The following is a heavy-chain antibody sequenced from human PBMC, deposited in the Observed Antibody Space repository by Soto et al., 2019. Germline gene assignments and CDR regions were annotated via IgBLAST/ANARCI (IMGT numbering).Heavy chain of an antibody. CDR3: ARHSNYYYYMDV. CDR1: GGSISSYY. D-gene: IGHD4-4*01. CDR2: IYYSGST. J-gene: IGHJ6*03. Sequence: SETLSLTCTVSGGSISSYYWSWIRQPPGKGLEWIGYIYYSGSTNYNPSLKSRVTISVDTSKNQFSLKLSSVTAADTAVYYCARHSNYYYYMDVWGKGTTVTVSS. V-gene: IGHV4-59*08.